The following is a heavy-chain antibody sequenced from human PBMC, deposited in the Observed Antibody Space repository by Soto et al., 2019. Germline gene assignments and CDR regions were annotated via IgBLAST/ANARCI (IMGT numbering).Heavy chain of an antibody. D-gene: IGHD3-3*01. J-gene: IGHJ6*02. Sequence: KPSETLSLTCAVYGGSFSGYYWSWIRQPPGKGLEWIGEINHSGSTNYNPSLMSRVTISVDTSKNQFSLKMSSVTAADTAVYYCARRWSSFYGMDVWGQGTTVTVSS. CDR2: INHSGST. CDR3: ARRWSSFYGMDV. V-gene: IGHV4-34*01. CDR1: GGSFSGYY.